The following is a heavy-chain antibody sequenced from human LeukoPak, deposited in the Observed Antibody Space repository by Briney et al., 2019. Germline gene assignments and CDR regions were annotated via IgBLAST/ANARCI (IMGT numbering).Heavy chain of an antibody. Sequence: PGGSLRLSCAASGFTFSNYAMNWVRQAPGKGLEWVSGFSGSGGRTYYADSVKGRFTISRDNSKNTIHLQMNSLRPEDTAVYYCAMDFWSTVTTEWGQGTLVTVSS. V-gene: IGHV3-23*01. J-gene: IGHJ4*02. CDR2: FSGSGGRT. CDR3: AMDFWSTVTTE. CDR1: GFTFSNYA. D-gene: IGHD4-17*01.